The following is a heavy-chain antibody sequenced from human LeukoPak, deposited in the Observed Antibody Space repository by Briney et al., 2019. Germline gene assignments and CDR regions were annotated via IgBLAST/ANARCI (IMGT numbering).Heavy chain of an antibody. V-gene: IGHV4-59*01. CDR3: ARDYYYDSSGYYSFGAFDI. CDR1: GGSISSYY. Sequence: SETLSLTCTVSGGSISSYYWSWIRQPPGKGLEWIGYIYYSGSTNYNPSLKSRVTISVDTSKIQFSLKLSSVTAADTAVYYCARDYYYDSSGYYSFGAFDIWGQGTMVTVSS. D-gene: IGHD3-22*01. CDR2: IYYSGST. J-gene: IGHJ3*02.